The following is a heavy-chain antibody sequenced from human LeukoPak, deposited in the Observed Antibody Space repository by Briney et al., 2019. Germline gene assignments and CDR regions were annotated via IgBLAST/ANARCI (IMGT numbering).Heavy chain of an antibody. J-gene: IGHJ1*01. CDR2: ISGSGGST. CDR3: AKDGKQVVQKH. D-gene: IGHD6-13*01. Sequence: GGSLRLSCAASGFTFSSYAMSWVRQAPGKGLEWVSAISGSGGSTYYADSVKGRFTISRDNSKNTLYLQMNSLRAEDTAVYYRAKDGKQVVQKHWGQGTLVTVSS. V-gene: IGHV3-23*01. CDR1: GFTFSSYA.